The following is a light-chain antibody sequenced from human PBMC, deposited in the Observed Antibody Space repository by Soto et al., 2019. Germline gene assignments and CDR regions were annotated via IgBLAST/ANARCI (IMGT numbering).Light chain of an antibody. J-gene: IGKJ4*01. V-gene: IGKV3-11*01. CDR1: QSVSSY. CDR2: DAS. CDR3: QQRTKWPT. Sequence: EIVLTQSPATLSLSPGERATLSCRASQSVSSYLAWYQQKAGQAPRLLIYDASNRATGIPARFSGSGSGTDFTLTISSLEPEDFEVYYCQQRTKWPTFGGGTKVEIK.